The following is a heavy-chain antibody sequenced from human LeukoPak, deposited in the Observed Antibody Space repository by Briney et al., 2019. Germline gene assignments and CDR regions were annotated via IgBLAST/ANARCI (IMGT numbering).Heavy chain of an antibody. J-gene: IGHJ6*03. V-gene: IGHV1-8*02. Sequence: ASVKVSCKASGGTFSSYAISWVRQATGQGLEWMGWMNPNSGNTGYAQKFQGRVTMTRNTSISTAYMELSSLGSEDTAVYYCTRAGSPVRGVIMKYQYYYYMDVWGKGTTVTISS. CDR1: GGTFSSYA. D-gene: IGHD3-10*01. CDR2: MNPNSGNT. CDR3: TRAGSPVRGVIMKYQYYYYMDV.